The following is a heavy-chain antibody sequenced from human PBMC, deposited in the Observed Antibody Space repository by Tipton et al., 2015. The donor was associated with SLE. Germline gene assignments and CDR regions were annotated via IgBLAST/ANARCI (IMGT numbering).Heavy chain of an antibody. J-gene: IGHJ5*02. D-gene: IGHD3-10*01. CDR3: ARDSGEKNWFDP. V-gene: IGHV4-30-4*08. Sequence: LRLSCAASGFTFSDYYMSWFRQAPGKGLEWVGYIYNSGSAYYNPSLKSRVTISGDTSKNQFSLKLSSVTAADTAVYYCARDSGEKNWFDPWGQGTLVTVSS. CDR2: IYNSGSA. CDR1: GFTFSDYY.